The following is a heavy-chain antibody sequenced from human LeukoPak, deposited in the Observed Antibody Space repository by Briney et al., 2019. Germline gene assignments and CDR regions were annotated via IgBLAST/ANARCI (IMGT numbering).Heavy chain of an antibody. J-gene: IGHJ4*02. Sequence: GESLKISCKGSGYSFTSYWIGWVRQMPGKGLEWMGIIYPGDPDTRYSPSFQGQVTISADKSISTAYLQWSSLKASDTAMYYCARAIAAAAPTSDYWGQGTLVTVSS. CDR3: ARAIAAAAPTSDY. CDR2: IYPGDPDT. V-gene: IGHV5-51*01. D-gene: IGHD6-13*01. CDR1: GYSFTSYW.